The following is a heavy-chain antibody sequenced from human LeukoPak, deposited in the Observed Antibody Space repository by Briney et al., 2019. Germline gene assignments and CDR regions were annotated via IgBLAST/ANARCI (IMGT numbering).Heavy chain of an antibody. CDR3: ARDRGPNYYDSSGSYRPHDAFDI. CDR2: ISSSSYI. V-gene: IGHV3-21*01. D-gene: IGHD3-22*01. Sequence: GGSLRLSCAASGFTLSSYSMNWVRQAPGKGLEWVSSISSSSYIYYADSVKGRFTISRDNAKNSLYLQMNSLRAEDTAVYYCARDRGPNYYDSSGSYRPHDAFDIWGQGTMVTVSS. CDR1: GFTLSSYS. J-gene: IGHJ3*02.